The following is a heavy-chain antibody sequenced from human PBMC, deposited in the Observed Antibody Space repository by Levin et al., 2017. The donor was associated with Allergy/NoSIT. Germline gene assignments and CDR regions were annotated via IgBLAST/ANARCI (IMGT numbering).Heavy chain of an antibody. CDR2: ISGSASST. CDR3: AKGLTAGGVMVPFDY. CDR1: GFTFSGYS. Sequence: SCAASGFTFSGYSMAWVRQAPGKGLEWVSHISGSASSTYYTDSVKGRFTISRDNSKNTLYLQMNSLRAEDPAMYYCAKGLTAGGVMVPFDYWGQGTLVTVSS. J-gene: IGHJ4*02. V-gene: IGHV3-23*01. D-gene: IGHD3-16*01.